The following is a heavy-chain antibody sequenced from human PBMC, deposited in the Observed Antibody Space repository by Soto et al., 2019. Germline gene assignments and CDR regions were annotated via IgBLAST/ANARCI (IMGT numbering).Heavy chain of an antibody. Sequence: SVKVSCKASGYTFTSYYMHWGRQAPGQGLEWMGIINPSGGSTSYAQKFQGRVTMTRDTSTSTVYMELSSLRSEDTAVYYCARDSIAAAGYFDYWGQGTLVTVSS. CDR1: GYTFTSYY. CDR3: ARDSIAAAGYFDY. J-gene: IGHJ4*02. V-gene: IGHV1-46*01. CDR2: INPSGGST. D-gene: IGHD6-13*01.